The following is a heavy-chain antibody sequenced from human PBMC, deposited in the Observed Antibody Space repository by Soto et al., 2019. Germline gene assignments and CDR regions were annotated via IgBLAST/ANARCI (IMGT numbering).Heavy chain of an antibody. D-gene: IGHD1-26*01. Sequence: HPGGSLRLSCAASGFTFSSYGMHWVRQAPGKGLEWVAVISYDGSNKYYADSVKGRFTISRDNSKNTLYLQMNSLRAEDTAVYYCAKDRELWELQPWGQGTLVTVSS. CDR1: GFTFSSYG. J-gene: IGHJ5*02. CDR2: ISYDGSNK. CDR3: AKDRELWELQP. V-gene: IGHV3-30*18.